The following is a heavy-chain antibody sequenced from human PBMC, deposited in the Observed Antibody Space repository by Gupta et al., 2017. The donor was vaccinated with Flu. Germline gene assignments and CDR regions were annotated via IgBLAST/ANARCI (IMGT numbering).Heavy chain of an antibody. CDR3: ARERGSGSYLGY. V-gene: IGHV3-7*01. D-gene: IGHD3-10*01. CDR1: GFTFSSSW. J-gene: IGHJ4*02. CDR2: IKKDGSEK. Sequence: EVQLVESGGGLVQPGGSLRLSCAASGFTFSSSWMSWVRQAPGKGLEWVANIKKDGSEKDEVDAVKGRFTISRDNAKNSLYLQMKSLRAEDTAVYYYARERGSGSYLGYGGQGTLVTVSS.